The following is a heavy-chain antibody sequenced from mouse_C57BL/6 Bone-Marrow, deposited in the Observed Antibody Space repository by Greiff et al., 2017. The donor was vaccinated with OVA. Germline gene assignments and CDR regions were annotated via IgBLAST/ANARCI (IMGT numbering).Heavy chain of an antibody. CDR2: IDPSDSYT. D-gene: IGHD1-1*01. Sequence: QVQLQQPGAELVMPGASVKLSCKASGYTFTSYWMHWVKQRPGQGLEWIGKIDPSDSYTNYNQKFKGRSTLTVDKSSSTAYMQLSSLTSKDSAVYDCARSWTTVVAPYGYFDVGGTGTTVTVAS. J-gene: IGHJ1*03. CDR3: ARSWTTVVAPYGYFDV. CDR1: GYTFTSYW. V-gene: IGHV1-69*01.